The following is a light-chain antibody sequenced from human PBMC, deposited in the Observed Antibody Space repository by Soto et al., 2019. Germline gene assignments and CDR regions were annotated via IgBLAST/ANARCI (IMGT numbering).Light chain of an antibody. Sequence: IAWTQSHFTLSLSPGERPAPSCMDSQSITRNYLDWYQQRPGQATRLLSYGASNRATGIPDRFSGSGSGADVTLTISSLEPEDFAVYYCHQYGSSPSTIGQGTKV. J-gene: IGKJ1*01. V-gene: IGKV3-20*01. CDR1: QSITRNY. CDR3: HQYGSSPST. CDR2: GAS.